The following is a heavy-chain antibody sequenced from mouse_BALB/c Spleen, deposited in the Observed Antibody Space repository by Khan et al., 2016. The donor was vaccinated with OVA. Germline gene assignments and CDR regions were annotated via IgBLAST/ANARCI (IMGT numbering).Heavy chain of an antibody. CDR2: IWGDGKT. CDR3: ATRTAIHECDH. J-gene: IGHJ3*01. CDR1: GFSLTNFG. D-gene: IGHD2-13*01. Sequence: QVQLKESGPGLVAPSQSLSITCTGPGFSLTNFGVSWARQPPGKSLEWLGVIWGDGKTNHHSTLISRLSISKENSKHKVILKLNSLQTDDTATYYGATRTAIHECDHGGQGTLVTVSA. V-gene: IGHV2-3*01.